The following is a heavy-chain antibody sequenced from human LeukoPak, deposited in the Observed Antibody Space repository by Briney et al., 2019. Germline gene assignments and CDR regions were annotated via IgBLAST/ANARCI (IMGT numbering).Heavy chain of an antibody. CDR2: ISYDGSNK. CDR1: GLTFSSYA. J-gene: IGHJ5*02. V-gene: IGHV3-30*04. Sequence: GRSLRLSCAASGLTFSSYAMHWVRQAPGKGLEWVAVISYDGSNKYYADSVKGRFTISRDNSKNTLYLQMNSLRAEDTAVYYCARDGNDCSGGSCYRFLGWFDPWGQGTLVTVSS. CDR3: ARDGNDCSGGSCYRFLGWFDP. D-gene: IGHD2-15*01.